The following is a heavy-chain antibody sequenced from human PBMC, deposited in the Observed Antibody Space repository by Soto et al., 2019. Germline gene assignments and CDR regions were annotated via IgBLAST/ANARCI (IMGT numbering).Heavy chain of an antibody. CDR3: ARARGLFGVVIPRYYYGMDV. V-gene: IGHV4-34*01. Sequence: SETLSLTCAVYGGSFSGYYWSWIRQPPGKGLEWIGEINHSGSTNYNPSLKSRVTISVDTSKNQFSLKLSSVTAADTAVYYCARARGLFGVVIPRYYYGMDVWGQGTTVTVSS. CDR1: GGSFSGYY. D-gene: IGHD3-3*01. CDR2: INHSGST. J-gene: IGHJ6*02.